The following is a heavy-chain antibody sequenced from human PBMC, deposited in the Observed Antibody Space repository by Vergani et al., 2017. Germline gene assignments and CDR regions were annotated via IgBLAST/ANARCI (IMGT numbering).Heavy chain of an antibody. J-gene: IGHJ5*02. CDR2: IIPILGIA. D-gene: IGHD1-26*01. CDR3: ARDRSGSYYAGFDP. Sequence: QVQLVQSGAEVKKPGSSVKVSCKASGGTFSSYTISWVRQAPGQGLEWMGRIIPILGIANYAQKFQGRVTITADKSTSTAYMELSSLRSEDTAVYYCARDRSGSYYAGFDPWGQGTLVTVSS. V-gene: IGHV1-69*08. CDR1: GGTFSSYT.